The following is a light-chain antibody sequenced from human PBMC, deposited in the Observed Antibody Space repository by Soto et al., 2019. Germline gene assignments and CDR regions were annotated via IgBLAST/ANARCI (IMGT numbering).Light chain of an antibody. Sequence: QSALTQPPSASGSPGQSVTISCTGTSSDVGGYNFVSWYQQHPGNAPKFIIYDVSKRPSGVPDRFSGSKSGNTASLTVSGLQAEDEADYYCSAYAGSNIVVFVGGTKVTVL. V-gene: IGLV2-8*01. CDR3: SAYAGSNIVV. J-gene: IGLJ2*01. CDR2: DVS. CDR1: SSDVGGYNF.